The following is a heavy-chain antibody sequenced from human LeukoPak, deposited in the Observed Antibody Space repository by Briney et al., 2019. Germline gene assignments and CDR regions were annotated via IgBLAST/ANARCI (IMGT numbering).Heavy chain of an antibody. CDR3: ARESRGYSQSYSVAYTDV. J-gene: IGHJ6*03. CDR2: ISTSGTII. CDR1: GFSFSNYV. Sequence: GGSLRLSCAASGFSFSNYVMSWVRQAPGKGLECISYISTSGTIIYYADSVKGRFTISRDNAKNSLYLQMNSLRAEDTAVYHCARESRGYSQSYSVAYTDVWGKGTTVTVSS. D-gene: IGHD5-18*01. V-gene: IGHV3-48*03.